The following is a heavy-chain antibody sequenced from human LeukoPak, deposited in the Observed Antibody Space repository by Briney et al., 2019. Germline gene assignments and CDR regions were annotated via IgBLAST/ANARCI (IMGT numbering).Heavy chain of an antibody. CDR2: ISAYNGNT. CDR3: ARDYGDYFCRNYYYYGMDV. V-gene: IGHV1-18*01. CDR1: GYTFTSYG. D-gene: IGHD4-17*01. J-gene: IGHJ6*02. Sequence: ASVKVSCKASGYTFTSYGISWVRQAPGQGLEWMGWISAYNGNTNYAQKLQGRVTMTTDTSTSTAYMELRSLRSDDTAVYYCARDYGDYFCRNYYYYGMDVWGQGTTVTVSS.